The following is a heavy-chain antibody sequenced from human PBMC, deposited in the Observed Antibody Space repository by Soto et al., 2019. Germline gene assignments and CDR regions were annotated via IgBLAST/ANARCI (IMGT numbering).Heavy chain of an antibody. V-gene: IGHV3-48*03. CDR3: ARPSSIAARDAFDI. D-gene: IGHD6-6*01. CDR1: GFTFSSYE. Sequence: GGSLRLSCAASGFTFSSYEMNWVRQAPGKGLEWVSYISSSGSTIYYADSVKGRFTISRDNAKNSLYLQMNSLRAEDTSVYYCARPSSIAARDAFDIWGQGTMVTVSS. CDR2: ISSSGSTI. J-gene: IGHJ3*02.